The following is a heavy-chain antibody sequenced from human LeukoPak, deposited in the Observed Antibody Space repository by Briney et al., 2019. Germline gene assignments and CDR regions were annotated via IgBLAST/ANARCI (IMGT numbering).Heavy chain of an antibody. D-gene: IGHD1-26*01. CDR3: ARGETAADY. J-gene: IGHJ4*02. CDR1: GFTFSSYA. V-gene: IGHV3-30-3*01. CDR2: ISYDGSNK. Sequence: GGSLRLSCAASGFTFSSYAMHWVRQAPGKGLEWVAVISYDGSNKYYADSVKGRFTISRDNSKNTLYLQMNSLRAEDTAVYYCARGETAADYWGQGTLVTVSS.